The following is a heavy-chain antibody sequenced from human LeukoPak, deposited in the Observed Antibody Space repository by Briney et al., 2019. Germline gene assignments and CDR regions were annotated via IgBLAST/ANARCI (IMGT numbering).Heavy chain of an antibody. Sequence: ASVKVSCKASGYTFTSYGISWVRQAPGQGLEWMGWISAYNGNTNYAQKLQGRVTMTTDTSTSTAYMELRSLRSDDTAVYYCARDRYCSSTSCYTYYYYGMDVWGQGTTVTVPS. V-gene: IGHV1-18*01. J-gene: IGHJ6*02. CDR3: ARDRYCSSTSCYTYYYYGMDV. CDR1: GYTFTSYG. CDR2: ISAYNGNT. D-gene: IGHD2-2*02.